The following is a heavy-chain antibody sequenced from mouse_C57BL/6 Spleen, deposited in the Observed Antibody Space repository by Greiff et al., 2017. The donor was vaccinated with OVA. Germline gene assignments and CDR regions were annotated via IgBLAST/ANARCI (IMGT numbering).Heavy chain of an antibody. CDR1: GYAFSSSW. J-gene: IGHJ4*01. V-gene: IGHV1-82*01. D-gene: IGHD3-1*01. Sequence: VKLMESGPELVKPGASVKISCKASGYAFSSSWMNWVKQRPGKGLEWIGRIYPGDGDTNYNGKFKGKATLTADKSSSTAYMQLSSLTSEDSAVYFCAREGTAEDYAMDYWGQGTSVTVSS. CDR3: AREGTAEDYAMDY. CDR2: IYPGDGDT.